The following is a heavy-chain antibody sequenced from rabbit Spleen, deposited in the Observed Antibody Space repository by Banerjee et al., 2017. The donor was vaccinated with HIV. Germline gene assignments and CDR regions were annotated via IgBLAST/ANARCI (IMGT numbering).Heavy chain of an antibody. V-gene: IGHV1S40*01. CDR1: GFSLSSGYD. J-gene: IGHJ4*01. Sequence: VESGGGLVKPGASLTLICTASGFSLSSGYDMSWVRQAPGKGLEWIGFIYTGNGKNYYASWAKGRFTISKTSPTTVTLQVTSLTAADTATYFCARDLIAVIGWNFNLWGQGTLVTVS. D-gene: IGHD1-1*01. CDR3: ARDLIAVIGWNFNL. CDR2: IYTGNGKN.